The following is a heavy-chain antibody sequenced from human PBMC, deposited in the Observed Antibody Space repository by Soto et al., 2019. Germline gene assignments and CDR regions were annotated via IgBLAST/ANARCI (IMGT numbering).Heavy chain of an antibody. Sequence: GGSLRLSCGASGLTFRNYAMSWVRQAPGKGLEWVSGISANGGSTYYADSVKGRFTISRDNSKDTLYLQMNSLRTEDTAVYYCAKGSGTHFGLRAVYVDFWGQGTLVTVSS. V-gene: IGHV3-23*01. CDR3: AKGSGTHFGLRAVYVDF. D-gene: IGHD3-16*01. CDR1: GLTFRNYA. J-gene: IGHJ4*02. CDR2: ISANGGST.